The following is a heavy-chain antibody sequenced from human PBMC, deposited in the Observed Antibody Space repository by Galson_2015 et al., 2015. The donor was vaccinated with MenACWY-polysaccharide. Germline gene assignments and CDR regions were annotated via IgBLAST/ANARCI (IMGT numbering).Heavy chain of an antibody. CDR3: ARHKYTTSSGDY. D-gene: IGHD6-6*01. CDR2: IKSKTEGGTT. V-gene: IGHV3-15*07. CDR1: GFTVTDAR. Sequence: SLRLSCAASGFTVTDARMNWVRQAPGKGLEWVARIKSKTEGGTTDYAAPVEGRFTISRDESKNTLFLQMNSLKASDTAMYYCARHKYTTSSGDYWGQGTLVTVSS. J-gene: IGHJ4*02.